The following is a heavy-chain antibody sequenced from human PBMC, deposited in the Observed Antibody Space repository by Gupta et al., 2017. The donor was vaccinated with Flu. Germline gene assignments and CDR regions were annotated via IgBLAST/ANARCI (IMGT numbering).Heavy chain of an antibody. CDR2: GDHRGRT. CDR1: GASSSGYS. Sequence: QVLLPPWGAGLLQPSEPLSLTCCLSGASSSGYSWSGVRQPPGRGLEWIGEGDHRGRTNFNPSLESRLTISRDTSKSQFSLSLSSVTAADTAVYYCVRGFTRIIPGATRLNDDWGQGTLVTVSS. V-gene: IGHV4-34*02. J-gene: IGHJ4*02. D-gene: IGHD3-3*01. CDR3: VRGFTRIIPGATRLNDD.